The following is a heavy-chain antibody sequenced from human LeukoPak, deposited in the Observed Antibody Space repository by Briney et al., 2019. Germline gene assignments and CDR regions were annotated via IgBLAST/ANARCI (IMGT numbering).Heavy chain of an antibody. CDR3: ARGPSPYDILTGYLKGGPRGVWFDP. CDR1: GGSVSSSSYN. CDR2: IDYSGST. J-gene: IGHJ5*02. V-gene: IGHV4-39*07. Sequence: SETLSLTCTVSGGSVSSSSYNWGWIRQPPGKGLEWIGSIDYSGSTYYNPSLKSRVTISVDTSKNQFSLKLSSVTAADTAVYYCARGPSPYDILTGYLKGGPRGVWFDPWGQGTLVTVSS. D-gene: IGHD3-9*01.